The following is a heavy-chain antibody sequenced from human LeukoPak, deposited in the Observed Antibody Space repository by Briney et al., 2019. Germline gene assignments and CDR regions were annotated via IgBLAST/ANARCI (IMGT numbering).Heavy chain of an antibody. J-gene: IGHJ5*02. V-gene: IGHV1-18*01. Sequence: ASVKVSCKASGGTFSSYAISWVRQAPGQGLEWMGWISAYNGNTNYAQKLQGRVTMTTDTSTSTAYMELRSLRSDDTAVYYCARDDPSLGSGWNNWFDPWGQGTLVTVSS. CDR1: GGTFSSYA. D-gene: IGHD6-19*01. CDR3: ARDDPSLGSGWNNWFDP. CDR2: ISAYNGNT.